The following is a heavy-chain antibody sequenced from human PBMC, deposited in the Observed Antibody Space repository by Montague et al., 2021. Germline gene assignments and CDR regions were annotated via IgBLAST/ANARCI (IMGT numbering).Heavy chain of an antibody. D-gene: IGHD5-12*01. CDR3: ARAHSGSWAHLDN. CDR1: GGSISSGSYY. J-gene: IGHJ4*02. V-gene: IGHV4-61*02. CDR2: IYTSGTT. Sequence: TLSLTCTVSGGSISSGSYYWSWIRQPAGKGLEWIGRIYTSGTTDYSFSLKSRVTISVYTSKIQFSLKLTSVTAADTAVYYCARAHSGSWAHLDNWGQGSLVTVSS.